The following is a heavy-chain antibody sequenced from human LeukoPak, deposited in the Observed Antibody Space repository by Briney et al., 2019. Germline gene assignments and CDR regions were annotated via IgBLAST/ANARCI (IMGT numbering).Heavy chain of an antibody. D-gene: IGHD6-19*01. CDR2: ISSSGSTI. J-gene: IGHJ4*02. CDR3: ARQPGIAVAGTGNFDY. CDR1: GFNFSSYE. Sequence: GGSLRLSCAASGFNFSSYEMNWVRQAPGKGLEWVSYISSSGSTIYYADSVKGRFTISRDNAKNSLYLQMNSLRAEDTAVYYCARQPGIAVAGTGNFDYWGQGTLVTVSS. V-gene: IGHV3-48*03.